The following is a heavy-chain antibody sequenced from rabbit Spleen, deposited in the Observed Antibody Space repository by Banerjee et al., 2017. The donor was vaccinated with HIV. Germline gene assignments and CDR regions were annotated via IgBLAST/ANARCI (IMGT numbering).Heavy chain of an antibody. CDR3: ARDTGSSFSTYGMDL. D-gene: IGHD8-1*01. V-gene: IGHV1S40*01. Sequence: QSLEESGGDLVKPGASLTLTCTASGVSFSTNHYMCWVRQAPGKGLEWIACIEGGSSTFSYFASWAKGRFTISKTSSTTVTLQVTRLTAADTATYFCARDTGSSFSTYGMDLWGQGTLVTVS. CDR1: GVSFSTNHY. CDR2: IEGGSSTFS. J-gene: IGHJ6*01.